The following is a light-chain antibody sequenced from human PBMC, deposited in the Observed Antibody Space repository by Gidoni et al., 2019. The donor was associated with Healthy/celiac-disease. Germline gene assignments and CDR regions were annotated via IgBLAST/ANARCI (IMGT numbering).Light chain of an antibody. Sequence: AIRMTASPSSLSASTGDRVTITCRASQGISSYLAWYQQKPGKAPKLLIYAASPLQSGVPPRNSGSGSGTDFTLTITCLQSEDFATYYCQQYYSYPPWTFGQGTKVEIK. J-gene: IGKJ1*01. V-gene: IGKV1-8*01. CDR1: QGISSY. CDR2: AAS. CDR3: QQYYSYPPWT.